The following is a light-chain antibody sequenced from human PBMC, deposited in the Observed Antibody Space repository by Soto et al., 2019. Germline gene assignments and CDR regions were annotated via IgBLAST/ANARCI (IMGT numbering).Light chain of an antibody. CDR3: SSYTTIKTVV. Sequence: QAVVTQPASVSGSPGQSITISCTGTSSDIGTYEYVSWFQHHPGKAPKLIIFEVSNRPSGISDRFSGFKSANTAYLTISGVQPEDEADYHCSSYTTIKTVVFGGGTKVTVL. CDR2: EVS. J-gene: IGLJ2*01. CDR1: SSDIGTYEY. V-gene: IGLV2-14*01.